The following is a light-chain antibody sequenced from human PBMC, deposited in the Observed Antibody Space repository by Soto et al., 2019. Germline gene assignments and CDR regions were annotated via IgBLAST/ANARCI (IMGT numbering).Light chain of an antibody. CDR2: GAS. CDR3: QQYGSSPRT. Sequence: EIVLTQSPGTLSMSPGERATLSCRASQSISSNYLAWYQQKPGQAPSLLIYGASSRATGIPDRFSGSGSGTDFTLTISRLEAEDFAGHYCQQYGSSPRTFGQGTKVEFK. V-gene: IGKV3-20*01. CDR1: QSISSNY. J-gene: IGKJ1*01.